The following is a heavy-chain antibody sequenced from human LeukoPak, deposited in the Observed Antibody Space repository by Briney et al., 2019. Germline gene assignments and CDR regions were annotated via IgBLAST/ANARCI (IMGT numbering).Heavy chain of an antibody. V-gene: IGHV1-2*02. Sequence: ASVKVSCKASGYTFTGYYMHWVRQAPGQGLEWMGWINPNSGGTNYAQKFQGRVTMTRDTSISTAYMELSRLRSEDTAVYYCGRAGYCSGSSCYRHLPLVVSGDGNTVTVSS. CDR3: GRAGYCSGSSCYRHLPLVV. CDR2: INPNSGGT. J-gene: IGHJ6*04. CDR1: GYTFTGYY. D-gene: IGHD2-15*01.